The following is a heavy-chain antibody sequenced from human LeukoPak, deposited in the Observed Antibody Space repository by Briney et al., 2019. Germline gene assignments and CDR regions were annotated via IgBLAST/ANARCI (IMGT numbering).Heavy chain of an antibody. D-gene: IGHD4-17*01. V-gene: IGHV3-53*01. Sequence: GGSLRLSCAASGFIFSNYAVHWVRQAPGKGLEWVSVIYSGGSTYYADSVKGRFTISRDNSKNTLYLQTNSLRAEDTAVYYCARDTDYGDYGGAFDIWGQGTMVTVSS. J-gene: IGHJ3*02. CDR2: IYSGGST. CDR3: ARDTDYGDYGGAFDI. CDR1: GFIFSNYA.